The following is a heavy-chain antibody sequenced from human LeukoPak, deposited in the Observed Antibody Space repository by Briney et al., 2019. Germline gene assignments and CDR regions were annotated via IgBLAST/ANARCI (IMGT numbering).Heavy chain of an antibody. CDR1: GGCFSGYY. Sequence: SETLSLTCAVYGGCFSGYYWSWIRQPPGKGREWMGEINHTERTNYNPSLKSRLTISVATSTNQFSPQLSSVTAADTAVYYCARGLGYCSSTSCYGVWFDPWGQGTLVTVSS. CDR2: INHTERT. D-gene: IGHD2-2*03. J-gene: IGHJ5*02. V-gene: IGHV4-34*01. CDR3: ARGLGYCSSTSCYGVWFDP.